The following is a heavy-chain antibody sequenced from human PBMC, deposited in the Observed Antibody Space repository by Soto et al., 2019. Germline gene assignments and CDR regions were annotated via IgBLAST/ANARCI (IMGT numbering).Heavy chain of an antibody. D-gene: IGHD5-18*01. CDR3: ARVGLWTGYYYGMDV. CDR1: GFTFSSYW. V-gene: IGHV3-74*01. Sequence: GGSLRLSCAASGFTFSSYWMHWVRQAPGKGLVWVSRINSDGSSTSYADSVKGRFTISRDNAKNTLYLQMNSLRAEDTAVYYCARVGLWTGYYYGMDVWGQGTTVTVSS. J-gene: IGHJ6*02. CDR2: INSDGSST.